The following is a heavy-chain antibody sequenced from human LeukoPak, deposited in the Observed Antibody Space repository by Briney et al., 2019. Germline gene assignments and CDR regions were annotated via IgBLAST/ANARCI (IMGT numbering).Heavy chain of an antibody. Sequence: PGGSLRLSCAASEFTFSNFWVSWVRQAPGKGLEWVANIKGDGSEKTYVDSVKGRFTVSRDNAKNSLFLQMDSVRAEDTAVYYCARPRGWSYFDYWGRGSLVTVSS. V-gene: IGHV3-7*01. CDR3: ARPRGWSYFDY. CDR2: IKGDGSEK. D-gene: IGHD6-19*01. J-gene: IGHJ4*02. CDR1: EFTFSNFW.